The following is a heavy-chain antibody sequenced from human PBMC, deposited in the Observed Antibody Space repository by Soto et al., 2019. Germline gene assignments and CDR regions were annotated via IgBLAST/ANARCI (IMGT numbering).Heavy chain of an antibody. CDR3: VSDRGYGHASVPYS. V-gene: IGHV3-30*03. CDR2: ISYDGSLQ. CDR1: GFAFSSYG. Sequence: QAQLVESGGGVVQPGRSLRLSCAASGFAFSSYGMHWVRQAPGTGLEWVAVISYDGSLQHYADSVKGRFTISRDNSMNMVLLQISSLRAEDTAVYYWVSDRGYGHASVPYSWGQGTLVSVSS. J-gene: IGHJ4*02. D-gene: IGHD5-18*01.